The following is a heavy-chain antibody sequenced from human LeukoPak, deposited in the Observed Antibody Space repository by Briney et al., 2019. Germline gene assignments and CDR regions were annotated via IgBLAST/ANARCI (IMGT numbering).Heavy chain of an antibody. CDR2: INHSGST. J-gene: IGHJ3*02. CDR3: ARGEFMAFDI. Sequence: PSETLSLTCAVYGGSFRGYYWSWIRQPPGKGLEWIGEINHSGSTNYNPSLKSRVTISVDTSKNQFSLKLSSVTAADTAVYYCARGEFMAFDIWGQGTMVTVSS. D-gene: IGHD3-16*01. V-gene: IGHV4-34*01. CDR1: GGSFRGYY.